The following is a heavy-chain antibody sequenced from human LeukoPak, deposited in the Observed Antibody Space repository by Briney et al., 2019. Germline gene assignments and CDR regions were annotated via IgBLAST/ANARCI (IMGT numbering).Heavy chain of an antibody. D-gene: IGHD5-24*01. CDR2: IHYSGST. J-gene: IGHJ4*02. CDR1: GVSISGYY. Sequence: PSETLSLTCTVSGVSISGYYWSWIRQPPGKGLEWIAYIHYSGSTNYNPPLKSRLTISVDTSKNQLSLKLNSMTDADTAVYYCARHGQNDGYPLDYWGQGTLVSVSS. CDR3: ARHGQNDGYPLDY. V-gene: IGHV4-59*08.